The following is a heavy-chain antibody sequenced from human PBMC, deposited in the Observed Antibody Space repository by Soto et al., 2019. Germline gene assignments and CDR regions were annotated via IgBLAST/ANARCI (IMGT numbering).Heavy chain of an antibody. J-gene: IGHJ4*02. V-gene: IGHV3-53*01. CDR2: FESGGSI. CDR3: ARAGVTPHFFDY. Sequence: GGSLRLSCAASGFSVRTNYMSWVRQAPGKGLDWVSVFESGGSIYYADSVKGRFIISRDYAKNTVYLQMNNLRAKDTAVYYCARAGVTPHFFDYWGQGTLVTVSS. D-gene: IGHD3-3*02. CDR1: GFSVRTNY.